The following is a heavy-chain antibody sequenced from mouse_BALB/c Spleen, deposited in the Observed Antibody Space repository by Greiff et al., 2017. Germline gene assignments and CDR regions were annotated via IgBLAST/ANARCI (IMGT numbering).Heavy chain of an antibody. CDR3: ARRYDRIYYAMDY. J-gene: IGHJ4*01. Sequence: QVTLKESGPGILQPSQTLSLTCSFSGFSLSTSGMGVSWIRQPSGKGLEWLAHIYWDDDKRYNPSLKSRLTISKDTSSNQVFLKITSVDTADTATYYCARRYDRIYYAMDYWGQGTSVTVSS. CDR2: IYWDDDK. V-gene: IGHV8-12*01. D-gene: IGHD2-14*01. CDR1: GFSLSTSGMG.